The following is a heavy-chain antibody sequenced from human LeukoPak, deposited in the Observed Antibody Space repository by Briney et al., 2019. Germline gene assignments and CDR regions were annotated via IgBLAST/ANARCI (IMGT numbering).Heavy chain of an antibody. CDR2: IYSGGST. D-gene: IGHD4-23*01. V-gene: IGHV3-53*01. Sequence: GGSLRLSCAASGCTVSSNYMSWVRQAPGKGLEWVSVIYSGGSTYYADSVKGRFPISRDNSKNTLYLQMNSLRAEDTAVYYLPRGTHGGNSSYFAYCGQPTLVTASS. CDR1: GCTVSSNY. CDR3: PRGTHGGNSSYFAY. J-gene: IGHJ4*02.